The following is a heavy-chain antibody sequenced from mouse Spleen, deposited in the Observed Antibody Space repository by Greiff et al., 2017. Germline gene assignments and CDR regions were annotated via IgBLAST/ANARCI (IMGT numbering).Heavy chain of an antibody. Sequence: LVESGAELVRPGASVTLSCKASGYTFTDYEMHWVKQTPVHGLEWIGAIDPETGGTAYNQKFKGKAILTADKSSSTAYMELRSLTSEDSAVYYCTRSGLYYGSYWGQGTTLTVSS. CDR3: TRSGLYYGSY. CDR1: GYTFTDYE. D-gene: IGHD2-2*01. CDR2: IDPETGGT. V-gene: IGHV1-15*01. J-gene: IGHJ2*01.